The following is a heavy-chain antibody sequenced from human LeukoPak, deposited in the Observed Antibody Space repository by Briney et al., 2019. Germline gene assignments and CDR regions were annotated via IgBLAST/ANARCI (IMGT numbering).Heavy chain of an antibody. V-gene: IGHV4-38-2*02. CDR3: ARDLGYSGFDWAP. CDR2: IHYSGNT. CDR1: GYSINSGHY. J-gene: IGHJ5*02. D-gene: IGHD5-12*01. Sequence: PSETLSLTCTVSGYSINSGHYWGWIRQPPGKRLEWIGSIHYSGNTCYNPTLKSRITISVDTSNNQFSLNLTSVTAADAAVYYCARDLGYSGFDWAPWGQGTLVTVSS.